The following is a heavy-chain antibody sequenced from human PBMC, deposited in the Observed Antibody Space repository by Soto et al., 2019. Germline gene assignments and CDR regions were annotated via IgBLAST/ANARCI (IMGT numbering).Heavy chain of an antibody. V-gene: IGHV1-18*04. CDR2: ISAYNGNT. J-gene: IGHJ4*02. CDR3: ANWRCGWCPLES. Sequence: RASVKVSCKASGYTFTSYGIHWVRQAPGQGLEWMGWISAYNGNTNYAQKLQGRVTMTTDTSKSTAYMELRSMKSDDTAVYYCANWRCGWCPLESWGQGTLVTVSS. CDR1: GYTFTSYG. D-gene: IGHD2-21*01.